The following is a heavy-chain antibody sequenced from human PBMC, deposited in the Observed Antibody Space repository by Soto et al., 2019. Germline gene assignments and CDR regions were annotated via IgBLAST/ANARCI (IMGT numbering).Heavy chain of an antibody. CDR1: GFTFSSYS. J-gene: IGHJ5*02. CDR3: AKDQARKLGIPWFDP. D-gene: IGHD2-21*01. Sequence: GGSLRLSCAASGFTFSSYSMNWVRQAPGKGLEWVSSISSSSSYIYYADSVKGRFTISRDNAKNSLYLQMNSLRAEDTAVYYCAKDQARKLGIPWFDPWGQGTLVTVSS. CDR2: ISSSSSYI. V-gene: IGHV3-21*01.